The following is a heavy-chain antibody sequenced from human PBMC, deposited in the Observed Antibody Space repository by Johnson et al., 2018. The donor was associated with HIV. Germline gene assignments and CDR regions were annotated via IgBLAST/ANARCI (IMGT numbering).Heavy chain of an antibody. Sequence: QVQLVESGGGVVRPGGSLRLSCAASGFTFSSYGMHWVRQAPGKGLEWVAVISYDGSNKYYADSVKGRFTISRDNSKNTLYLQMNSLRADDTAVYYCARDFDSRSWPGTDAFDVWGQGTMVTVSS. V-gene: IGHV3-30*03. D-gene: IGHD6-13*01. CDR3: ARDFDSRSWPGTDAFDV. J-gene: IGHJ3*01. CDR1: GFTFSSYG. CDR2: ISYDGSNK.